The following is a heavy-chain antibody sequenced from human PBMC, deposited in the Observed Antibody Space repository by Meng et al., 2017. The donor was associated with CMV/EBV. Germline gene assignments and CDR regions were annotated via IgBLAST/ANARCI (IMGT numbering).Heavy chain of an antibody. J-gene: IGHJ4*02. CDR3: ARVTFNRNIVVVPAAMVY. D-gene: IGHD2-2*01. V-gene: IGHV4-39*07. Sequence: SETLSLTCTVSGGSISSISFYWGWIRQPPGKGLEWIGSIYYRGSTFYNSSLKSRVTMSVDTSKNQFSLKLRSDDTAVYYCARVTFNRNIVVVPAAMVYWGQGTLVTVSS. CDR1: GGSISSISFY. CDR2: IYYRGST.